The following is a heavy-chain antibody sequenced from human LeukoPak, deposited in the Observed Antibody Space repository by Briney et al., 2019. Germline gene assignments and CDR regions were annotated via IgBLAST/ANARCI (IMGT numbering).Heavy chain of an antibody. CDR1: GGSISSGGYY. Sequence: PSETLSLTCTVSGGSISSGGYYWSWIRQHPGKGLEWIGYIYYSGSTYYNPSLKSRVTISVDTSKNQFSLKLSSVTAADTAVYYCARDPQYYDFWSGLRNYYGMDVWGQGITVTVSS. CDR2: IYYSGST. D-gene: IGHD3-3*01. CDR3: ARDPQYYDFWSGLRNYYGMDV. J-gene: IGHJ6*02. V-gene: IGHV4-31*03.